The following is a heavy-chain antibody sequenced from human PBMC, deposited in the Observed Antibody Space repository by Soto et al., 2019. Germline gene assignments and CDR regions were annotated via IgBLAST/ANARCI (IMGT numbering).Heavy chain of an antibody. V-gene: IGHV5-51*01. CDR1: GYTFTTFW. Sequence: GESLKISCKGSGYTFTTFWIGWVRQLPGKGLEWMGIIYPGDSDTRYSPSFRGQVTISADKSISTAYLQWSSLKASDTAMYYCASSLGLYYYGMDVWGQGTTVTVSS. CDR3: ASSLGLYYYGMDV. CDR2: IYPGDSDT. J-gene: IGHJ6*02.